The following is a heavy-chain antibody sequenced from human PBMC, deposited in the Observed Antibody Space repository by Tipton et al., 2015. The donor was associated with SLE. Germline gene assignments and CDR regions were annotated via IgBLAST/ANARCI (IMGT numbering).Heavy chain of an antibody. CDR1: GYMFSDYD. V-gene: IGHV1-18*01. CDR3: ARRKDAFDM. Sequence: QVQLVQSGAEVKKPGASVKVSCKTSGYMFSDYDISWVRQAPGQGLEWMGWISTFLHNTNYPEKFQGRVTMTTDTSTNTAYMELRSLTSDDTAVYYCARRKDAFDMWGQGTVVTVSS. CDR2: ISTFLHNT. J-gene: IGHJ3*02.